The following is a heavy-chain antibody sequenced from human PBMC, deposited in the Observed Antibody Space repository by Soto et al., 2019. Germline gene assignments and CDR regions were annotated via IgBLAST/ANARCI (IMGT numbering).Heavy chain of an antibody. D-gene: IGHD3-10*01. V-gene: IGHV4-59*01. CDR1: GGSISSYY. CDR3: ARDPGLLWFGEIGGYFDY. J-gene: IGHJ4*02. CDR2: IYYSGST. Sequence: QVQLQESGPGLVKPSETLSLTCTVSGGSISSYYWSWIRQPPGKGLEWIGYIYYSGSTNYNPSLKSRVTILVDTSKNQFSLKLSSVTAADTAVYYCARDPGLLWFGEIGGYFDYWGQGTLVTVSS.